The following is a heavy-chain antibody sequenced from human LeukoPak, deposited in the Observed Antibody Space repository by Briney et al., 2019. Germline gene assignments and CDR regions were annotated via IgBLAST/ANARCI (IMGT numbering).Heavy chain of an antibody. CDR1: GGSFSGYY. V-gene: IGHV4-34*01. CDR2: INHSGST. J-gene: IGHJ3*01. D-gene: IGHD3-22*01. Sequence: PSETLSLTCAVYGGSFSGYYWSWIRQPPGKGLEWIGEINHSGSTNYNPSLKSRVTISVDTSKNQFSLKLSSVTAADTAVYYCARLQSVIVVVGPWGQGTMVTVSS. CDR3: ARLQSVIVVVGP.